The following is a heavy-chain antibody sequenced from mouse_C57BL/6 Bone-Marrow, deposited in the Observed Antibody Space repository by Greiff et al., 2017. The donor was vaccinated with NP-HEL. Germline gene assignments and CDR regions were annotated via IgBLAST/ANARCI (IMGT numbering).Heavy chain of an antibody. CDR3: ATGTVYYFDY. V-gene: IGHV1-82*01. CDR2: IYPGDGDT. Sequence: VQLQQSGPELVKPGASVKISCKASGYAFSSSWMSWVKQRPGKGLEWIGRIYPGDGDTNYNGKFKGKATLTADKSSSTAYMQLSSLTSEDSAVYFCATGTVYYFDYWGQGTTLTVSS. J-gene: IGHJ2*01. D-gene: IGHD4-1*01. CDR1: GYAFSSSW.